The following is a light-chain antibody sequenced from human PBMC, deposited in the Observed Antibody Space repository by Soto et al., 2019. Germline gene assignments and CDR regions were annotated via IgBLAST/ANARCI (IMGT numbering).Light chain of an antibody. CDR3: QSYDSSLSGSYV. V-gene: IGLV1-40*01. Sequence: QSVLTQPPSVSGAPGQRVTISCTGNSSNIGAGYDVHWYQQLPGTAPKLLIYGNSNRPSGVPDRFSGSKSGTSAPLAITGLQAEDEADYYCQSYDSSLSGSYVFGTGTKVTVL. CDR1: SSNIGAGYD. J-gene: IGLJ1*01. CDR2: GNS.